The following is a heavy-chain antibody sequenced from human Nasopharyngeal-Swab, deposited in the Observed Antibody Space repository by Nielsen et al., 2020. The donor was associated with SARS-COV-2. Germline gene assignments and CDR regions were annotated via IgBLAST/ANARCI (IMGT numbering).Heavy chain of an antibody. D-gene: IGHD3-22*01. CDR1: GFTFDDYA. Sequence: SLKISCAASGFTFDDYAMHWVRQAPGKGLEWVSGISWNSGSIGYADSVKGRFTISRDNAKNSLYLQMNSLRAEDTALYYCAKANYFDYYDSSGYYYSSWGQGTLVTVSS. J-gene: IGHJ5*02. CDR3: AKANYFDYYDSSGYYYSS. CDR2: ISWNSGSI. V-gene: IGHV3-9*01.